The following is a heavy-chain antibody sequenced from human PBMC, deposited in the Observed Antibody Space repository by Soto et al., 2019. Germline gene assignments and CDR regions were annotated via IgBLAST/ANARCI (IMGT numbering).Heavy chain of an antibody. J-gene: IGHJ4*02. Sequence: QVQLQESGPGLVKPSGTLSLTCAVSGASIGXSNWXXXVRQSPGKGLEWIGEIHDSGSTKYNPSXXXXXXXXXXXXXXXXXXXXXXXXXXXXXXXXXXXXXXXXXXXKSDYWGQGSLVTVSS. CDR1: GASIGXSNW. V-gene: IGHV4-4*02. CDR3: XXXXXXXXXXKSDY. CDR2: IHDSGST.